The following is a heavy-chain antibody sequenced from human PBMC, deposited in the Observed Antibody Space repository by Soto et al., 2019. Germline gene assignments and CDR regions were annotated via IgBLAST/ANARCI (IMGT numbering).Heavy chain of an antibody. D-gene: IGHD2-2*01. V-gene: IGHV1-2*04. CDR1: GYTFTGYY. J-gene: IGHJ4*02. CDR2: INPNSGGT. Sequence: ASVKVSCKASGYTFTGYYMHWVRQAPGQGLEWMGWINPNSGGTNYAQKFQGWVTMTRDTSISTAYMELSRLRSDDTAVYYCARGEAEDIVVVPAAIDLDYWGQGTLVTVSS. CDR3: ARGEAEDIVVVPAAIDLDY.